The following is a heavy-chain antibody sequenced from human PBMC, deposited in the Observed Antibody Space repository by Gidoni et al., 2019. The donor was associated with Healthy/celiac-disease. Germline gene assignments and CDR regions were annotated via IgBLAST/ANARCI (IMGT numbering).Heavy chain of an antibody. CDR1: ACTFSSDG. J-gene: IGHJ4*02. CDR3: ARDGGNRCFDY. CDR2: IWYDGSNK. V-gene: IGHV3-33*01. Sequence: VQLVESGGGVVQPGGSWGPPCAGSACTFSSDGMHCVRQALGKGREWVAVIWYDGSNKYYADSVKGRFTISRDNSKNTLYLQMNSLRAEDTAVYYCARDGGNRCFDYWGQGTLVTVSS. D-gene: IGHD3-16*01.